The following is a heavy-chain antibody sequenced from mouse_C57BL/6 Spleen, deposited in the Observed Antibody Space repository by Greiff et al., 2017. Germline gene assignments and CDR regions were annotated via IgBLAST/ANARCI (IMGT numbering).Heavy chain of an antibody. J-gene: IGHJ2*01. D-gene: IGHD1-1*01. CDR1: GYSFTGYY. V-gene: IGHV1-42*01. Sequence: EVQLQQSGPELVKPGASVKISCKASGYSFTGYYMNWVKQSPEKSLEWIGEINPSTGGTTYNQKFKAKATLTVDKSSSTAYMQLKSLTSEDSAVYYCARRTVVAFDYWGQGTTLTVSS. CDR3: ARRTVVAFDY. CDR2: INPSTGGT.